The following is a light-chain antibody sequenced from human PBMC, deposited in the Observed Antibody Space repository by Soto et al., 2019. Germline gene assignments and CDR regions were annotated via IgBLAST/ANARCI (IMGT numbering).Light chain of an antibody. V-gene: IGLV2-11*01. Sequence: QSALTQPRSVSGSPGQSVTISCTGTSSDVGTYNYVSWYQQHPGKAPKLMIYDVSQRPSGVPDRFSGSKSGNTASLTISGLQAEDESDYYCCSYAASYTSVFGGRTKLTVL. CDR2: DVS. CDR3: CSYAASYTSV. J-gene: IGLJ2*01. CDR1: SSDVGTYNY.